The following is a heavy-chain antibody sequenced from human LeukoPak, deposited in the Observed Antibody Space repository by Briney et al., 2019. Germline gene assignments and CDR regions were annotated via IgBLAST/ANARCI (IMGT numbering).Heavy chain of an antibody. CDR1: GTAFSGYY. Sequence: PSETLSLTCAVYGTAFSGYYWSGIRQPPGKGLEWIGEIDHRGRAKYNPSLKSRVSTSIDTSKNQFSLNLSSVTAADTAVSYCARDVDTALMDVWGEGTTVIVSS. D-gene: IGHD5-18*01. V-gene: IGHV4-34*01. CDR3: ARDVDTALMDV. J-gene: IGHJ6*04. CDR2: IDHRGRA.